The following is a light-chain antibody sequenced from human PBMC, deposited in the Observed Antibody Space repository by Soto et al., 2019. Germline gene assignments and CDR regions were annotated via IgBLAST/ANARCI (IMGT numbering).Light chain of an antibody. Sequence: QPVLTQPRSVSGSPGQSVAISCTGTTSDVGGYDYVSWYQQHPGKAPKLIIFDVTKRPSGVPDRFSGSKSGNTASLTISGLQAEDEADYFCCSYAGDFYVFGSGTKLTVL. V-gene: IGLV2-11*01. CDR1: TSDVGGYDY. CDR2: DVT. CDR3: CSYAGDFYV. J-gene: IGLJ1*01.